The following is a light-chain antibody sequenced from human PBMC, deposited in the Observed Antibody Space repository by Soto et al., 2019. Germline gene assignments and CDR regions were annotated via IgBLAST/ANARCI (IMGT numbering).Light chain of an antibody. J-gene: IGKJ2*01. CDR3: HQYDDGPYT. Sequence: EIVMTQSPSTLSVSPGERATLSCRASQSVSSNVAWYQQIPGQTPRLLIYGASTRATGVPVRFSGSASGTELTLTISGLQSEDFAVYYCHQYDDGPYTFGQGT. CDR1: QSVSSN. CDR2: GAS. V-gene: IGKV3-15*01.